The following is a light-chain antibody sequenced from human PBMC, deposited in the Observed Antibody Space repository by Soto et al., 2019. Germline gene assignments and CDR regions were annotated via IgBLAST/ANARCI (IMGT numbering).Light chain of an antibody. Sequence: EIVLTQSPGTLSVSPGERATLSCRASQSVSSKLAWYQQKPGLAPRLLFYGASTGPTGIPARFSGSGSETEFTLSISSLQSEDFAVYYCQQYNNWPGTFGQGTKVEIK. CDR1: QSVSSK. CDR3: QQYNNWPGT. CDR2: GAS. J-gene: IGKJ1*01. V-gene: IGKV3-15*01.